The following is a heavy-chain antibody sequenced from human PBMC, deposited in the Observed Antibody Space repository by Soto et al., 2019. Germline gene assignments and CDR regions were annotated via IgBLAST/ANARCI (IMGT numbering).Heavy chain of an antibody. CDR2: MNPNSGNT. D-gene: IGHD3-22*01. CDR1: GYTFTSYD. Sequence: QVQLVQSGAEVKKPWASVKVSCKASGYTFTSYDINWVRQATGQGLEWMGWMNPNSGNTGYAQKFQGRVTMTRNTSISTAYMELSSLRSEDTAVYYCARAHYYDSSGYYPNFDYWGQGTLVTVST. J-gene: IGHJ4*02. V-gene: IGHV1-8*01. CDR3: ARAHYYDSSGYYPNFDY.